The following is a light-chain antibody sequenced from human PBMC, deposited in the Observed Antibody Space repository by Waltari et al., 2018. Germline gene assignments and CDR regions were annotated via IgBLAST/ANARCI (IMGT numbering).Light chain of an antibody. J-gene: IGLJ1*01. Sequence: QPVSTHPPSASAAPGQNATAPCPGTTLNIGDNSLLRYQHLPGPAPKLLIFDNNRRPSVIPDRFSGSRSGTSATLGITGLQTGDEADYYCGTWDSSLSVFVLGTGTKVTVL. CDR3: GTWDSSLSVFV. V-gene: IGLV1-51*01. CDR2: DNN. CDR1: TLNIGDNS.